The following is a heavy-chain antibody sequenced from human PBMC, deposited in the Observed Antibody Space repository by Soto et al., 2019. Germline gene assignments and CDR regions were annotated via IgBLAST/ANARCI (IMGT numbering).Heavy chain of an antibody. CDR2: ISNNGSAT. D-gene: IGHD3-16*01. CDR1: GFTFSNYG. Sequence: GGSLRLSCAASGFTFSNYGMHWVRQVPGRGLEWVSRISNNGSATNYADSVKGRFTISRDNAKNTVYLQMNRLRAEDTAVYYCRDVFGQWGHGTLVTV. CDR3: RDVFGQ. V-gene: IGHV3-74*01. J-gene: IGHJ4*01.